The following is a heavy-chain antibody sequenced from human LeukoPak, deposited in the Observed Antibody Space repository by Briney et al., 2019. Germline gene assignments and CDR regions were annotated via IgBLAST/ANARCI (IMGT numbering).Heavy chain of an antibody. V-gene: IGHV3-48*02. CDR3: AKAADSFYYDSSGFPYFDN. Sequence: GGSLRLSCTASGFTFSSYSMNWVRQAAGKGLEWLSYSSSSGTTIYYADSLKGRFTISRDNAKNSLYLQINSLSDEDTAVYYCAKAADSFYYDSSGFPYFDNWGQGTLVTVSS. J-gene: IGHJ4*02. CDR1: GFTFSSYS. CDR2: SSSSGTTI. D-gene: IGHD3-22*01.